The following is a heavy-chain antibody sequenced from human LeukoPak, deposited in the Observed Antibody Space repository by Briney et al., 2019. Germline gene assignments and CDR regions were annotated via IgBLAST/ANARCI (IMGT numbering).Heavy chain of an antibody. CDR2: ISSSSSYI. CDR3: ARDLNLVAAAGGY. V-gene: IGHV3-21*01. D-gene: IGHD6-13*01. J-gene: IGHJ4*02. CDR1: GFTFSSYA. Sequence: GGSLRLSCAASGFTFSSYAMSWVRQAPGKGLEWVSSISSSSSYIYYADSVKGRFTISRDNAKNSLYLQMNSLRAEDTAVYYCARDLNLVAAAGGYWGQGTLVTVSS.